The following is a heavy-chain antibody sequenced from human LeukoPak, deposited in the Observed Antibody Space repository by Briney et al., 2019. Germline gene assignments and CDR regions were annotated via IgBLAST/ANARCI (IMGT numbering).Heavy chain of an antibody. V-gene: IGHV1-8*01. J-gene: IGHJ6*02. D-gene: IGHD5-18*01. Sequence: ASVKVSCKASGYTFTSYDINWVRQATGQGLEWMGWMNPNSGNTGYAQKFQGRVTMTRNTSISTAYMELSSLRSEDTAVYYCASGRGYGTSYYYGMDVWGQGTTVTVSS. CDR1: GYTFTSYD. CDR2: MNPNSGNT. CDR3: ASGRGYGTSYYYGMDV.